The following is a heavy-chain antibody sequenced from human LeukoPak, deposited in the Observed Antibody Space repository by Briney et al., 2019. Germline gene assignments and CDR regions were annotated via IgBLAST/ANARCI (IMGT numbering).Heavy chain of an antibody. V-gene: IGHV1-2*02. Sequence: ASVTVSCKASGYTFTGYYMHWVRQAPGQGLEWMGWINPNSGGTNYAQKFQGRVTMTRDTSISTAYMELSRLRSDDTAVYYCARAGDGYNFESWFDPWGQGTLVTVSS. D-gene: IGHD5-24*01. CDR3: ARAGDGYNFESWFDP. CDR2: INPNSGGT. J-gene: IGHJ5*02. CDR1: GYTFTGYY.